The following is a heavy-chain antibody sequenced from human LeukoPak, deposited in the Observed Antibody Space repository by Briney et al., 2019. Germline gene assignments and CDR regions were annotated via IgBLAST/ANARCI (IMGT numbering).Heavy chain of an antibody. CDR2: IYPGDSDT. CDR1: GYSFTSYW. Sequence: PGESLKISCKGSGYSFTSYWIGWVRQMPGKGLEWMGIIYPGDSDTRYSPSFQGQVTISADKSISTAYLQWSSLKASDTAMHYCARLKTGTTFGPHFDYWGQGTLVTVSS. V-gene: IGHV5-51*01. J-gene: IGHJ4*02. CDR3: ARLKTGTTFGPHFDY. D-gene: IGHD1-1*01.